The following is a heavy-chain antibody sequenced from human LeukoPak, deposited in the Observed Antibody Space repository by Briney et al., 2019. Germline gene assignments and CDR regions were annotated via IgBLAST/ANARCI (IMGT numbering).Heavy chain of an antibody. Sequence: GGSLRLSCAASGFTLSSYEMNWVRQAPGKGLEWVSYIGSTGSTIYYADSVKGRFTISRDNAKNSLNLQMNSLRAEDTAVYYCARALYDSSGYLVDYWGQGTLVTVSS. V-gene: IGHV3-48*03. CDR2: IGSTGSTI. D-gene: IGHD3-22*01. J-gene: IGHJ4*02. CDR3: ARALYDSSGYLVDY. CDR1: GFTLSSYE.